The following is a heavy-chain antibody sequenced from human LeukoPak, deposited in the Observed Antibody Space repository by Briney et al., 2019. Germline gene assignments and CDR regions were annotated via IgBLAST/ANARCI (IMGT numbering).Heavy chain of an antibody. CDR2: ISPYNGNT. Sequence: ASVKVSCKASGYTFISYGVTWVRQAPGQGLEWMGWISPYNGNTNYTQRLQDRVTMTTDTSTSTAYMELRSLRSDDTAVYYCARRKGAPALAAFDIWGQGTMVTVSS. V-gene: IGHV1-18*01. D-gene: IGHD1-26*01. J-gene: IGHJ3*02. CDR1: GYTFISYG. CDR3: ARRKGAPALAAFDI.